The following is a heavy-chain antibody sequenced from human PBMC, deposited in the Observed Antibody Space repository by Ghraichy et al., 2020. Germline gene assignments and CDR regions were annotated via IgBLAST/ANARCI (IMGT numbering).Heavy chain of an antibody. J-gene: IGHJ2*01. CDR2: MSPSGT. CDR1: GGSISSYY. V-gene: IGHV4-4*07. CDR3: ARGHCSGSSCYPWYFGL. Sequence: SETLSLTCTVSGGSISSYYWSWIRQPAGKGLEWIGLMSPSGTTYNPSLKSRVTMSVDTSNNQFSLKLNSVTAADTAVYYCARGHCSGSSCYPWYFGLWVRVNLVTVAS. D-gene: IGHD2-2*01.